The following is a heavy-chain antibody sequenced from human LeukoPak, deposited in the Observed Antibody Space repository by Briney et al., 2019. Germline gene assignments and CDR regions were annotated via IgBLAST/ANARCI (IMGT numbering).Heavy chain of an antibody. V-gene: IGHV3-74*01. D-gene: IGHD3-22*01. CDR1: GFTFSSYW. CDR3: ARVPYDNSYFDY. J-gene: IGHJ4*02. Sequence: GGSLRLSCAASGFTFSSYWMHWVRQAPGKGLVWVSRINSDGSSTSYADSVKGRFTISRDNAKNTLYLQMSGLRAEDTAVYYCARVPYDNSYFDYWGQGTLVTVSS. CDR2: INSDGSST.